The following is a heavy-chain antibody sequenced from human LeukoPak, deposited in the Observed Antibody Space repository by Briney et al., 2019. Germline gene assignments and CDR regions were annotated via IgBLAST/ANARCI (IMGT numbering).Heavy chain of an antibody. CDR3: ARGTIQLWIHNGMEV. D-gene: IGHD5-18*01. V-gene: IGHV3-49*04. CDR2: IRSKAYGGTT. CDR1: GFTFGDHA. Sequence: QPGRSLRLSCTASGFTFGDHAMSWVRQAPGKGLEWVGFIRSKAYGGTTEYAASVKGRFTISRDDSKSIAYLQMNSLKTEDTAVYYCARGTIQLWIHNGMEVWGQGTTVTVSS. J-gene: IGHJ6*02.